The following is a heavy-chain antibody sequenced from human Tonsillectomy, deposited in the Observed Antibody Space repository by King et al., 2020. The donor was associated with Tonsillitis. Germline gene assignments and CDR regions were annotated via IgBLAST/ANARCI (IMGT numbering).Heavy chain of an antibody. CDR3: ARGRPMVRGEHWFDP. D-gene: IGHD3-10*01. CDR2: IYPGDSDT. J-gene: IGHJ5*02. V-gene: IGHV5-51*01. Sequence: VQLVESGVEVKKPGESLKISCTGSGYSFSTYWIGWVRQMPGKGLEWMGIIYPGDSDTRYSPSFQGQVTISADKSIGTAYLQWRSLTPSDTAMYYCARGRPMVRGEHWFDPWGQGTLVTVSS. CDR1: GYSFSTYW.